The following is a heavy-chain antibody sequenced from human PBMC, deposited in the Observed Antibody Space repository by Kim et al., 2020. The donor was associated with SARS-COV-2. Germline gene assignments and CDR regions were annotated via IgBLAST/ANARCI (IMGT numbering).Heavy chain of an antibody. CDR2: ISSNGGSK. D-gene: IGHD2-21*01. V-gene: IGHV3-64D*08. Sequence: GGSLRLSCSASGFMFRNYDMHWVRQAPGKGLEPVSVISSNGGSKYYADSVKGRFTISRDNSKNTLFLHMRGLRAEDTAVYYCVHYGADSRGDSDFWGQGT. CDR1: GFMFRNYD. J-gene: IGHJ4*03. CDR3: VHYGADSRGDSDF.